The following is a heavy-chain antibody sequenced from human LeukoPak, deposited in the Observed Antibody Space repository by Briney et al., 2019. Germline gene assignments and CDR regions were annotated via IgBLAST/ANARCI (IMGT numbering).Heavy chain of an antibody. CDR3: ARTHSSSWYGNWGDP. CDR2: ISSSSSYI. D-gene: IGHD6-13*01. Sequence: NPGGSLRLSCAASGFTFSSYSMNWVRQAPGKGLEWVSSISSSSSYIYYADSVKGRFTISRDKAKNSLYLQMNSLRAEDTAVYYCARTHSSSWYGNWGDPSGAGTLVTASS. J-gene: IGHJ5*02. CDR1: GFTFSSYS. V-gene: IGHV3-21*01.